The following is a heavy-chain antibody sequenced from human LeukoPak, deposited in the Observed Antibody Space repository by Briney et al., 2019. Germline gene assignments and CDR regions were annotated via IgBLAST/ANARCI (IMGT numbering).Heavy chain of an antibody. CDR1: GFTFSTFA. CDR2: IDGSGDAT. CDR3: AGARYCGSSSCYSWFGL. D-gene: IGHD2-2*01. J-gene: IGHJ5*02. V-gene: IGHV3-23*01. Sequence: GGSLRLSCAASGFTFSTFAMSWVRQAPGKELEWVSAIDGSGDATYYAPSVKGRFTISRDNSKDTLYLQMNDLRVEDTAVYFCAGARYCGSSSCYSWFGLWGQGTLVTVSS.